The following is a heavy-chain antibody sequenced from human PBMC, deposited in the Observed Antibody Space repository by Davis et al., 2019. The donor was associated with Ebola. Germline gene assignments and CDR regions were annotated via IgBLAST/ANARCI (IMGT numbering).Heavy chain of an antibody. CDR1: GFAFSTYS. Sequence: GESLKISCAASGFAFSTYSVNWVRQAPGKGLEWVSSISSTSYFIYYADSLKGRFTISRDNAKNSLYLQMNSLRDEDTAVYYCARDRGVASRLFDYWGQGTLVSVSS. CDR3: ARDRGVASRLFDY. D-gene: IGHD6-6*01. V-gene: IGHV3-21*01. CDR2: ISSTSYFI. J-gene: IGHJ4*02.